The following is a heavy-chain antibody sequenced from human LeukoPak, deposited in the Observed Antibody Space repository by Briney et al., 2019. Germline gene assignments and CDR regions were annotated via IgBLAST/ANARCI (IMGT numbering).Heavy chain of an antibody. Sequence: GASVKVSCKASGYTFTNYGITWVRQAPGQGLEWMGWISAYNGYTMYAQKFQGRVTITRNTSISTAYMELSSLRSEDTAVYYCARGGEFSGWYGYYYYYMDVWGKGTTVTVSS. CDR3: ARGGEFSGWYGYYYYYMDV. J-gene: IGHJ6*03. CDR2: ISAYNGYT. V-gene: IGHV1-8*03. D-gene: IGHD6-19*01. CDR1: GYTFTNYG.